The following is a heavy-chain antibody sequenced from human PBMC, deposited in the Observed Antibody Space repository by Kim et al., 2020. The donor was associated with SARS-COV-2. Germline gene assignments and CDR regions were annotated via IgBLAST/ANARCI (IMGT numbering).Heavy chain of an antibody. CDR2: INHDGSGK. V-gene: IGHV3-7*01. CDR1: EIIFSRNW. CDR3: ARFFHSYALDV. Sequence: GGSLRLSCVGPEIIFSRNWMSWVRQAPGKGLEWVANINHDGSGKFYVDSVRGRFTVSRDNAINSLFLQMTSLRADDTAVYYCARFFHSYALDVWGPGTTVAVSS. J-gene: IGHJ6*02.